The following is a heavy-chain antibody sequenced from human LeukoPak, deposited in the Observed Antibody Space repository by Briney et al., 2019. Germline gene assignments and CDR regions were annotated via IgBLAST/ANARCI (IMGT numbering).Heavy chain of an antibody. J-gene: IGHJ4*02. Sequence: SETLSLTCTVSGGSISSGGYYWSWIRQHPGKGLEWIGYIYYSGSTYYNPSLKSRVTISVDTSKNQFSLKLSPVTAADTAVYYCARGSPYSSGYYSKYYFDYWGQGTLVTVSS. D-gene: IGHD3-22*01. V-gene: IGHV4-31*03. CDR1: GGSISSGGYY. CDR3: ARGSPYSSGYYSKYYFDY. CDR2: IYYSGST.